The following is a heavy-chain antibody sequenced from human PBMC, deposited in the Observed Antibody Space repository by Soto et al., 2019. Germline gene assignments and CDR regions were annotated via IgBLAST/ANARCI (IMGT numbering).Heavy chain of an antibody. J-gene: IGHJ4*02. CDR2: ISAHNGNT. D-gene: IGHD1-1*01. V-gene: IGHV1-18*01. CDR1: GYGFTTDG. CDR3: ARGRYGDY. Sequence: QVHLVQSGAEVKKPGASVKVSCKGSGYGFTTDGITWVRQAPGQGLEWMAWISAHNGNTNYAQKLQGRVTVTRDTSTSTSYMELRSLRSDDSAVYYCARGRYGDYWGQGAQVIVSS.